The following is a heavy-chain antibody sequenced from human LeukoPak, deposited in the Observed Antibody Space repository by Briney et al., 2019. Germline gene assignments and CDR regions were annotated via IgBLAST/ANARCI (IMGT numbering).Heavy chain of an antibody. CDR3: ARHSSSAWYYYFDY. V-gene: IGHV4-39*01. D-gene: IGHD6-19*01. CDR2: AYYSGTT. CDR1: GGSISSYY. J-gene: IGHJ4*02. Sequence: SETLSLTCTVSGGSISSYYWSWIRQPPGKGLEWIGGAYYSGTTYYSPSLKSRVTISVDTSRNHFSLNLNSVTAADTAVYYCARHSSSAWYYYFDYWGQGSFVTVSS.